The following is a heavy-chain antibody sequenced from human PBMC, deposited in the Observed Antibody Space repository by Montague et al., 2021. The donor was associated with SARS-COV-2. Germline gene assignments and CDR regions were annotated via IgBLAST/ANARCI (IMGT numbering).Heavy chain of an antibody. Sequence: SETLSLTCIVSGRSVRSYYWSWIRQPPGKGLEWIGYIYDSGSTNYKPSXXSRVTISVDTSKSQFPLKLSSVTAADTAVYYCARENTVTTFGGPYYIDSWGQGTLVTVSA. J-gene: IGHJ4*02. CDR1: GRSVRSYY. D-gene: IGHD4-17*01. CDR3: ARENTVTTFGGPYYIDS. CDR2: IYDSGST. V-gene: IGHV4-59*02.